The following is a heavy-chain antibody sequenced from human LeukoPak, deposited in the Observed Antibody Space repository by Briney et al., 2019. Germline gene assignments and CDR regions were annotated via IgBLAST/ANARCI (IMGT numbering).Heavy chain of an antibody. J-gene: IGHJ3*02. D-gene: IGHD6-19*01. CDR2: INHGGST. CDR1: GGSFSGYY. V-gene: IGHV4-34*01. Sequence: PSETLSLTCAVYGGSFSGYYWSWIRQPPGKGLEWIGEINHGGSTNYNPSLKSRVTISVDTSKNQFSLKLSSVTAADTAVYYCARVLYSSGWLGTSDAFDIWGQGTMVTVSS. CDR3: ARVLYSSGWLGTSDAFDI.